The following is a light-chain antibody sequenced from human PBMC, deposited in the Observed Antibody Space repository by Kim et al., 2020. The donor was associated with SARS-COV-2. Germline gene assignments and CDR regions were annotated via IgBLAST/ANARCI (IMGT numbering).Light chain of an antibody. CDR2: GAS. CDR1: QSVNSRY. J-gene: IGKJ1*01. V-gene: IGKV3-20*01. CDR3: QQYASSPRT. Sequence: SPGERATLSCRASQSVNSRYLAWYQQKPGQAPRLLIQGASSRATGIPDRFSGSGSGTDFTLTISRLEPEDFTVYYCQQYASSPRTFGQGTKVDIK.